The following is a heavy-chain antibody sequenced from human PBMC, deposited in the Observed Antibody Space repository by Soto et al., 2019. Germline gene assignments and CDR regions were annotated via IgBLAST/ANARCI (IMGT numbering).Heavy chain of an antibody. CDR1: GFTCSSYG. CDR2: IWYDGSNK. Sequence: GGSLRLSCAASGFTCSSYGMHLVRQAPGKGLEWVAVIWYDGSNKYYADSVKGRFTISRYNSKNTLYRQMNSLRAEYTAVYYCARRRMSIDCFKNCRAPDAPVICGKAPLVTV. J-gene: IGHJ3*02. CDR3: ARRRMSIDCFKNCRAPDAPVI. V-gene: IGHV3-33*01. D-gene: IGHD2-21*01.